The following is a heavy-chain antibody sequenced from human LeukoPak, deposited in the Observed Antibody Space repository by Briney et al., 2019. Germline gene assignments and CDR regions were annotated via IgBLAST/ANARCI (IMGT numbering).Heavy chain of an antibody. CDR2: IYTSGST. CDR3: ARVPAAGTNWVDP. J-gene: IGHJ5*02. D-gene: IGHD6-13*01. CDR1: GGSISSGSYY. Sequence: PSPTLSLTCTVSGGSISSGSYYWSWIRQPAGKGLEWIGRIYTSGSTNYNPSLKSRVTISVDTSTNQSSLKLSSVTAADTAVYYCARVPAAGTNWVDPWGQGTLVTVSS. V-gene: IGHV4-61*02.